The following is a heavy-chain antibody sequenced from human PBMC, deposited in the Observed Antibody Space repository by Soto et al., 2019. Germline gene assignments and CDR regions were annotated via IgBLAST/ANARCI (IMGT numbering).Heavy chain of an antibody. CDR3: ARILRMITFGGVVVRCAFDI. CDR1: GLSLSNARMG. J-gene: IGHJ3*02. D-gene: IGHD3-16*01. CDR2: IFTNDEK. Sequence: QVTLRESGPVLVKPTETLTLTCTVSGLSLSNARMGVSWIRQPPGKALEWLAHIFTNDEKSYSPSLNSRLTISKDTSKSQVVLTMTNMDPVDTATYYCARILRMITFGGVVVRCAFDIWGQGTMVTVSS. V-gene: IGHV2-26*01.